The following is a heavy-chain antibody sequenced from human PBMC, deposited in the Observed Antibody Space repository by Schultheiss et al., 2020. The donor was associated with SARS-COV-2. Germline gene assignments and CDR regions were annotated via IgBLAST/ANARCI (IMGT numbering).Heavy chain of an antibody. D-gene: IGHD3-3*01. J-gene: IGHJ5*02. CDR2: INAGNGNT. CDR1: GYTFTGYY. Sequence: ASVKVSCKASGYTFTGYYMDWVRQAPGQRLEWMGWINAGNGNTKYSQKFQGRVTMTTDTSTSTAYMELRSLRSDDTAVYYCARDNNIGATPIFYRRENWFDPWGQGTLVTVSS. CDR3: ARDNNIGATPIFYRRENWFDP. V-gene: IGHV1/OR15-3*02.